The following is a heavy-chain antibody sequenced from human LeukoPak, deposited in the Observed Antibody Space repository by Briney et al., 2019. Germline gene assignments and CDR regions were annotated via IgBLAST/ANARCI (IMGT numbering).Heavy chain of an antibody. CDR3: AADRAGSYLRFVY. CDR1: GFTFTSSV. Sequence: TSVKVSCKASGFTFTSSVVQWVRQARGQRLEWIGWIVVGSGNTNYAQKFQERVTITRDMSTSTAYMELSSLRFEDTAVYYCAADRAGSYLRFVYWGQGTPVTVSS. D-gene: IGHD3-10*01. J-gene: IGHJ4*02. V-gene: IGHV1-58*01. CDR2: IVVGSGNT.